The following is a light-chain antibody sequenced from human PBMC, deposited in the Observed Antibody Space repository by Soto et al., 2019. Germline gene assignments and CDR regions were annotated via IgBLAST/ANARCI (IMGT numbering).Light chain of an antibody. J-gene: IGLJ2*01. CDR3: SSYAGSNMVV. CDR2: EVS. Sequence: QSALTQPPSAPGSPGQSVTISCTGTSSDVGGYNYVSWYQQHPGKAPKLMIYEVSKRPSGVPDRFSGSKSGNTASLTVSGLQAEDEADYYCSSYAGSNMVVFGGGTKVTVL. CDR1: SSDVGGYNY. V-gene: IGLV2-8*01.